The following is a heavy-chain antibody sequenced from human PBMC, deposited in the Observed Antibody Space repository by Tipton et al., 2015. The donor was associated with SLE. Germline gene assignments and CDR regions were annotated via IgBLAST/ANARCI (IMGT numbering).Heavy chain of an antibody. D-gene: IGHD2-15*01. V-gene: IGHV5-51*03. CDR2: IYPGDSDT. J-gene: IGHJ4*02. CDR1: GYSFASYW. CDR3: ARLGGYCSGRGRYVDY. Sequence: QLVQSGAEVKKAGESLKISCKGSGYSFASYWIGWVRQTPGKGLEWMGTIYPGDSDTRFSPSFQGQVTMSADTSISTAFLQWSSLRASDTAMYYCARLGGYCSGRGRYVDYWGQGTLVTVSS.